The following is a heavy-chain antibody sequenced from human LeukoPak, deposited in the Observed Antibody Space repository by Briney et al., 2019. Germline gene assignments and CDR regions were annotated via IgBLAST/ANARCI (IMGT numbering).Heavy chain of an antibody. D-gene: IGHD4-17*01. CDR1: GGSFSGYY. J-gene: IGHJ4*02. CDR2: INHSGST. CDR3: ARGSVTTATCFYY. Sequence: SETLSLTCAVYGGSFSGYYWSWIRQPPGKGLEWIGEINHSGSTNYNPSLKSRVTISVDTSKNQFSLKLSSVTAADTAVYYCARGSVTTATCFYYWGQGTPITVSS. V-gene: IGHV4-34*01.